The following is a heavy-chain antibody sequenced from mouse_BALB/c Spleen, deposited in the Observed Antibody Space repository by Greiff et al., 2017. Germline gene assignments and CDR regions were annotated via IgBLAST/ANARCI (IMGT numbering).Heavy chain of an antibody. Sequence: DVMLVESGGGLVQPGGSRKLSCAASGFTFSDYGMAWVRQAPGKGPEWVAFISNLAYSIYYADTVTGRFTISRENAKNTLYLEMSSLRSEDTAMYYCARDGNFHFDYWGQGTTLTVSS. V-gene: IGHV5-15*02. J-gene: IGHJ2*01. D-gene: IGHD2-1*01. CDR2: ISNLAYSI. CDR1: GFTFSDYG. CDR3: ARDGNFHFDY.